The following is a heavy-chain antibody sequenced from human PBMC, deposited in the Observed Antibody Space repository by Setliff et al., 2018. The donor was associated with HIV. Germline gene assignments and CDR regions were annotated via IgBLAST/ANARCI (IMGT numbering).Heavy chain of an antibody. CDR3: AKDIGVWGYGGNFLLREYFQH. J-gene: IGHJ1*01. CDR2: INPKYGGT. Sequence: ASVKVSCKASGYTFTAYYIHWVRQAPGHGFQWMGWINPKYGGTNYAQNFQGRVTMTRDTPISTAYMELSRLRSDDTAVYYCAKDIGVWGYGGNFLLREYFQHWGQGTLVTVSS. D-gene: IGHD4-17*01. CDR1: GYTFTAYY. V-gene: IGHV1-2*02.